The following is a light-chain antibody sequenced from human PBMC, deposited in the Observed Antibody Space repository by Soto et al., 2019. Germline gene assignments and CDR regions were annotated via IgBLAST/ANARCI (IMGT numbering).Light chain of an antibody. CDR2: DVI. CDR3: SSYTTSSTYG. CDR1: SSDVGSSNG. J-gene: IGLJ1*01. V-gene: IGLV2-18*02. Sequence: QSVLTQPPSVSGSPGQSVTISCTGTSSDVGSSNGVSWYQQPPGTAPKLMIYDVINRPSGVPDRFSGSKSGNTASLTISGLQAEDEADYYCSSYTTSSTYGFGTGTKVTVL.